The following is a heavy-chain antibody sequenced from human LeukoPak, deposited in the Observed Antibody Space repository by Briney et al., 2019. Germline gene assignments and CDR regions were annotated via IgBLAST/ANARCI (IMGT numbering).Heavy chain of an antibody. D-gene: IGHD4-23*01. CDR2: IYYSGST. CDR1: GGSISSSSYY. V-gene: IGHV4-39*01. J-gene: IGHJ4*02. Sequence: SETLSLTCTVSGGSISSSSYYWGWIRQPPGTGPEWIGSIYYSGSTYYNPSLKSRVTISVDTSKNQFSLKLSSVTAADTAVYYCARSEVGGNSGIDYWGQGTLVTVSS. CDR3: ARSEVGGNSGIDY.